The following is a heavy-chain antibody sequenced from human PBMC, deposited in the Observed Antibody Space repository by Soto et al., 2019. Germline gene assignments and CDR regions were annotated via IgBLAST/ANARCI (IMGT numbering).Heavy chain of an antibody. CDR1: GGTFNRYA. D-gene: IGHD3-10*01. CDR3: ARVPAFGVPDGFGP. Sequence: QVQLVQSGAEVKKPGSSVKVSCKASGGTFNRYAFNWVRQAPGQGLEWMGGIIPVFATTNYAQKFQDRVTSTADDSTSTAYTELSSLTSDDTAVYYCARVPAFGVPDGFGPWGQGTLVTVSS. CDR2: IIPVFATT. V-gene: IGHV1-69*01. J-gene: IGHJ5*02.